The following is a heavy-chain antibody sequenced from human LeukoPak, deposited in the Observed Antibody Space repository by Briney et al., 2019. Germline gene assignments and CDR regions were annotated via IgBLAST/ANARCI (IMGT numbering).Heavy chain of an antibody. CDR3: AKTPYPGYSYGPYYFDY. CDR1: GFTFDDYA. Sequence: GGSLRLSCAASGFTFDDYAMHWVRQAPGKGLEWVSGISWNSGSIGYADSVKGRFTISRDNAKKSLYLQMNSLRAEDTALYYCAKTPYPGYSYGPYYFDYWGQGTLVTVSS. CDR2: ISWNSGSI. D-gene: IGHD5-18*01. J-gene: IGHJ4*02. V-gene: IGHV3-9*01.